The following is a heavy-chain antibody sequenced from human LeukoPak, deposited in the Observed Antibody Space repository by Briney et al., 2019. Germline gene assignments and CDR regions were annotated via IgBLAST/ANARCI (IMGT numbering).Heavy chain of an antibody. V-gene: IGHV3-11*06. Sequence: GGSLRLSCAASGFTFSDYYMSWIRQAPGKGLEWVSSISTSSSYIYYTDSVKGRFTISRDNSKNTLYLQMNSLRAEDTAVYYCAKGRGWEASYYYYYMDVWGKGTTVTISS. J-gene: IGHJ6*03. D-gene: IGHD1-26*01. CDR2: ISTSSSYI. CDR3: AKGRGWEASYYYYYMDV. CDR1: GFTFSDYY.